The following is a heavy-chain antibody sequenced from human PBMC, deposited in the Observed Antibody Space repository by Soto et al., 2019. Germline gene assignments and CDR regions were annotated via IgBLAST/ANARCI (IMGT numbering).Heavy chain of an antibody. CDR3: TKAFIAVAVPDY. CDR1: GFTFHSHA. Sequence: GGSLRLSCAASGFTFHSHAMSWVRLAPGKGLEWISSITGNGLNSYYANSVKGRFTISRDNSKNTVYLQMNGLGAEDTAVYYCTKAFIAVAVPDYWGQGTLVTVSS. CDR2: ITGNGLNS. D-gene: IGHD6-19*01. V-gene: IGHV3-23*01. J-gene: IGHJ4*02.